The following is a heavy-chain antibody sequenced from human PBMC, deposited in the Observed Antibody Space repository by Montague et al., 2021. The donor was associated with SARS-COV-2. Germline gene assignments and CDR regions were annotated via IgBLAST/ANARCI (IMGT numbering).Heavy chain of an antibody. CDR2: TVQSGNS. CDR1: GGSVSDTDYY. J-gene: IGHJ4*02. Sequence: SETLSLTCAVSGGSVSDTDYYWGWVRRPPGKGLEWLGTTVQSGNSFSNPSLKSRLSIFVHASMNEVSLSLASVTAADTAIYYCVGGPVTRGGFDKWRQGALVTVSS. V-gene: IGHV4-39*01. CDR3: VGGPVTRGGFDK. D-gene: IGHD3-10*01.